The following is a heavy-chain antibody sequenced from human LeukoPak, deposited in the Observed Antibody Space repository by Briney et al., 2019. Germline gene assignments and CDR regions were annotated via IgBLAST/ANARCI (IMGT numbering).Heavy chain of an antibody. V-gene: IGHV3-23*01. CDR1: GFTFNTYG. CDR2: ISGSGGAT. J-gene: IGHJ4*02. D-gene: IGHD2-8*02. Sequence: PGGSLRLSCAASGFTFNTYGMSWVRQAPGKGLEWVPGISGSGGATYYADSVRGRFTISRDNSKSTLSLQKNSLRAEDTAIYYCATYRQVLLPFESWGQGTLVTVSS. CDR3: ATYRQVLLPFES.